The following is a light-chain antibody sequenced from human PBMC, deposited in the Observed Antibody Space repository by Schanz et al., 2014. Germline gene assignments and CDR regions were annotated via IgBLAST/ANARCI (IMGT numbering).Light chain of an antibody. J-gene: IGLJ2*01. CDR1: DSDVVPYNY. Sequence: QSALTQPASVSGSPGQSITISCTGDDSDVVPYNYVSWYQQHPGKAPKLMIYDVTSRPSGVPDRFSGSKSANTASLTISGLQAEDEADYYCSSLSKSSTLVVFGGGTKLTVL. CDR3: SSLSKSSTLVV. CDR2: DVT. V-gene: IGLV2-14*03.